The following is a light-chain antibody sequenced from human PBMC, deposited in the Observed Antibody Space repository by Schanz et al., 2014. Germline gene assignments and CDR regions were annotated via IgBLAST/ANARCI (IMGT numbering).Light chain of an antibody. J-gene: IGLJ3*02. Sequence: QSALTQPPSVSGSPGQSVTISCTGTGSDIGAYNRVSWYRQPPGSAPQVILYEVTNRPSGVPDRFSGSKSGNTASLTISGLQADDEADYHCCSLSADSTRVFGGGTKVTVL. CDR1: GSDIGAYNR. V-gene: IGLV2-18*02. CDR2: EVT. CDR3: CSLSADSTRV.